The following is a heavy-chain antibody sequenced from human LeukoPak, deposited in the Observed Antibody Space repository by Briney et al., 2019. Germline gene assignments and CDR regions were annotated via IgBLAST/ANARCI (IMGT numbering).Heavy chain of an antibody. CDR2: IKQDGSEK. J-gene: IGHJ4*02. D-gene: IGHD6-6*01. CDR1: GFTFSSYW. CDR3: ARVLKYSSSSFFDY. Sequence: PGGSLRLSCAASGFTFSSYWMSWVRQAPGKGLEWVANIKQDGSEKYYVDSVKGRFTISRDNAKNSLYLQMNSLRAEDTAVYYCARVLKYSSSSFFDYWGQGTLVTVSS. V-gene: IGHV3-7*01.